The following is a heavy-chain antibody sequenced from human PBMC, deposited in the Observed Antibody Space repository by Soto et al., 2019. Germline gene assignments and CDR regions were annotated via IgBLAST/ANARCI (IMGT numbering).Heavy chain of an antibody. Sequence: QVQLVQSEPEVKKPRASVKVSCKASGYTFTSHYMHWVRQAPGQGPEWMGIINPGDGSTRYAQKCQGRLAMTRDTSTSAVYMELSSLRSEDTAVYFCARSYVQSRPIDYWGQGTLVTVSS. J-gene: IGHJ4*02. V-gene: IGHV1-46*01. D-gene: IGHD3-10*02. CDR3: ARSYVQSRPIDY. CDR1: GYTFTSHY. CDR2: INPGDGST.